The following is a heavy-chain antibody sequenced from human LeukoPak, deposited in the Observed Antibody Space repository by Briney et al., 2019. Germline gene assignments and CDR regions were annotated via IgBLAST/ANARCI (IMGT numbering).Heavy chain of an antibody. CDR3: ARDKWAAQKSYGMDV. V-gene: IGHV1-2*02. CDR1: GYTFTGYY. D-gene: IGHD2-8*01. CDR2: INPNSGGI. Sequence: ASVKVSCKASGYTFTGYYMHWVRQAPGQGLEWMGWINPNSGGINYAQKFQGRVTMTRDTSISTAYMELSRLRSDDTAVYYCARDKWAAQKSYGMDVWGQGTTVTVSS. J-gene: IGHJ6*02.